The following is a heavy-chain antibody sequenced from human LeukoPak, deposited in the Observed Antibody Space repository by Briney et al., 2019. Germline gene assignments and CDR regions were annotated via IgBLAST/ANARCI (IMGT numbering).Heavy chain of an antibody. D-gene: IGHD3-10*01. CDR2: IYHSGST. CDR1: GGSISSGGYS. J-gene: IGHJ4*02. CDR3: ARASLSMVRGYYFDY. Sequence: SETLSLTCAVSGGSISSGGYSWSWIRQPPGKGLEWIGYIYHSGSTYYNPSLKSRATISVDRSKNQFSLKLSSVTAADTAVYYCARASLSMVRGYYFDYWGQGTLVTVSS. V-gene: IGHV4-30-2*01.